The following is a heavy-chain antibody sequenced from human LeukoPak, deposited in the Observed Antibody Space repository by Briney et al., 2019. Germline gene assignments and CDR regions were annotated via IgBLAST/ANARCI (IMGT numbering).Heavy chain of an antibody. CDR3: AKDPVPATARHFDY. CDR2: TSSDGNIK. J-gene: IGHJ4*02. V-gene: IGHV3-30-3*01. CDR1: GFTFSSYA. Sequence: GGSLRLSCAASGFTFSSYAMHWVRQAPGKGLEWVAVTSSDGNIKYYADSVKGRFTISRDNSKNTLYLQMNSLRGEDTGVYYCAKDPVPATARHFDYWGQGTLVTVSS. D-gene: IGHD1-1*01.